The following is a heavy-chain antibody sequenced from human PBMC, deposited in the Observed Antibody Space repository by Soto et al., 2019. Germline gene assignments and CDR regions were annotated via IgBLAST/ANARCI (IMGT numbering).Heavy chain of an antibody. CDR1: GFTFSSNS. CDR3: VILALGKFDY. Sequence: PGGSLRLSCAASGFTFSSNSMSWVRQAPGGGLEWVSAISNSAERIFYVDSVKGRFTISRDNSKNKLYLQMDSLRAEDTALYYCVILALGKFDYWGQGNLVTVSS. J-gene: IGHJ4*02. CDR2: ISNSAERI. V-gene: IGHV3-23*01. D-gene: IGHD1-26*01.